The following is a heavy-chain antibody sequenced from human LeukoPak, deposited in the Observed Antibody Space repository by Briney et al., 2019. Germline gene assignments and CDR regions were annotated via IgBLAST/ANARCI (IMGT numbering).Heavy chain of an antibody. J-gene: IGHJ4*02. CDR1: GFTFNNYG. Sequence: GGSLRLSCAASGFTFNNYGIHWVRQAPGKGLEWVSFIRYDGSNKYYADSVKGRFTISRDNSKKTLYLQMNSLKPEDTAVYYCAKGRYLTIVTTFYFDYWGQGTLVTVSS. D-gene: IGHD4-17*01. V-gene: IGHV3-30*02. CDR3: AKGRYLTIVTTFYFDY. CDR2: IRYDGSNK.